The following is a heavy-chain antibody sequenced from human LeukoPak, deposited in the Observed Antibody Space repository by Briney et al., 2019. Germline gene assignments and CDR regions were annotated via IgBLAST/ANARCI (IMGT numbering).Heavy chain of an antibody. V-gene: IGHV4-31*03. CDR2: IYYIGST. D-gene: IGHD3-16*02. CDR1: GGSISSGGYY. CDR3: ARDRDYDYIWGTYRVFDY. J-gene: IGHJ4*02. Sequence: SETLSLTCTVSGGSISSGGYYWSWIRQHPGKGLEWIGYIYYIGSTYYNPSLKSRVTISVDTSKNQFSLKLSSVTAADTAVYYCARDRDYDYIWGTYRVFDYWGQGTLVTVSS.